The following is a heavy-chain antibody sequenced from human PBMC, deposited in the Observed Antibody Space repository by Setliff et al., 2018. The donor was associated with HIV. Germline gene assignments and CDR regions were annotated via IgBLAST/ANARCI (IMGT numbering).Heavy chain of an antibody. V-gene: IGHV4-39*01. CDR1: GDSIGSNTFY. CDR2: IYYSGIT. D-gene: IGHD6-13*01. CDR3: ARLAMAAAGMRWFDP. J-gene: IGHJ5*02. Sequence: PSETLSLTCSVYGDSIGSNTFYWGWLRQPPGKEPEWIGSIYYSGITYYNSSLKSRVTISVDTPKNQFSLRLGSVTATDTAVHYCARLAMAAAGMRWFDPWGQGALVTVS.